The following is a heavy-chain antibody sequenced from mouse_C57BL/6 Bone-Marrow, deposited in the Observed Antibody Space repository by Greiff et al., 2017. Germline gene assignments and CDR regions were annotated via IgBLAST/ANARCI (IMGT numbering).Heavy chain of an antibody. Sequence: QVQLQQPGAELVRPGTSVKLSCKASGYTFTSYWMHWVKQRPGQGLEWIGVIDPSDSYTNYNQKFKGKATLTVDTSSSTAYMQLSSLTSEDSAVYYCARPGTEYFDYWGQGTTLTVSS. CDR3: ARPGTEYFDY. CDR2: IDPSDSYT. CDR1: GYTFTSYW. D-gene: IGHD4-1*01. J-gene: IGHJ2*01. V-gene: IGHV1-59*01.